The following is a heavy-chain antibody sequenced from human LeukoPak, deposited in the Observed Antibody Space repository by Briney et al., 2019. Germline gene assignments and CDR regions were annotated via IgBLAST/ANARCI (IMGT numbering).Heavy chain of an antibody. V-gene: IGHV4-30-2*01. D-gene: IGHD6-6*01. CDR3: ASVSSSSSEIWD. CDR1: GGSISSGGYY. J-gene: IGHJ4*02. Sequence: SETLSLTCTVSGGSISSGGYYWSWIRQPPGKGLEWIGYIYHSGSTYYNPSLKSRVTISVDRSKNQFSLKLSSVTAADTAVYYCASVSSSSSEIWDWGQGTLVTVSS. CDR2: IYHSGST.